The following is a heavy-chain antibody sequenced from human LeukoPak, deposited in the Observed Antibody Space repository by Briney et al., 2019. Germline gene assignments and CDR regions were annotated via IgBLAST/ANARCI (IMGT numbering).Heavy chain of an antibody. J-gene: IGHJ6*02. D-gene: IGHD2-2*01. CDR3: ARERYCSSTSCVYYYYGMDV. CDR2: IYSGGST. CDR1: GFTVSSNY. Sequence: GGSLRLSCAASGFTVSSNYMSWVRQAPGKGLEWVSAIYSGGSTYYADSVKGRFTISRDNSKNTLYLQMNSLRAEDTAVYYCARERYCSSTSCVYYYYGMDVWGQGTTVTVSS. V-gene: IGHV3-66*01.